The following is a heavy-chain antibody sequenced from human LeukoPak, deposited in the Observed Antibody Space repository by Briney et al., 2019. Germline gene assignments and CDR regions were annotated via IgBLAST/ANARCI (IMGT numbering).Heavy chain of an antibody. CDR2: INHRGST. D-gene: IGHD3-22*01. CDR3: ASGKYDYDSSGYPLLYYFDY. V-gene: IGHV4-34*01. Sequence: SETLSLTCAVYGGSFSGYYWSWIRQPPGKGLEWIGEINHRGSTNYNPSLKRRVTISVDTSKNQFSLKLSSVTAADTAVYYCASGKYDYDSSGYPLLYYFDYWGQGTLVTVSS. J-gene: IGHJ4*02. CDR1: GGSFSGYY.